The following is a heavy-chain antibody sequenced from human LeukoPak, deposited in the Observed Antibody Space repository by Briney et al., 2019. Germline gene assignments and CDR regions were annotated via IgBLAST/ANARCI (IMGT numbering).Heavy chain of an antibody. V-gene: IGHV3-49*03. CDR2: IGSKAYGGTT. J-gene: IGHJ6*03. CDR1: GFTFGDYA. Sequence: GGSLRLSCTASGFTFGDYAMSWFRQAPGKGLEWVGFIGSKAYGGTTEYAASVKGRFTISRDDSKSIAYLQMNSLKTEDTAVYYCTRESRDYYYYMDVWGKGTTVTVSS. CDR3: TRESRDYYYYMDV.